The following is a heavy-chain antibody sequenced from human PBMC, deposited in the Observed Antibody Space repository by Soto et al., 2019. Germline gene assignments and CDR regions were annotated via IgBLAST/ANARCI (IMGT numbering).Heavy chain of an antibody. CDR3: ARDYGVRGPYYYSMDV. CDR1: GGSISGSPCY. CDR2: IYYGGAT. V-gene: IGHV4-39*02. D-gene: IGHD4-17*01. Sequence: TSETLSLTCTVSGGSISGSPCYWGWIRQSPGKGLRWIGSIYYGGATYYTPSLKSRATISVDTSTNQFSLSLSSVTAADTAVYYCARDYGVRGPYYYSMDVWGQGTTVTVSS. J-gene: IGHJ6*02.